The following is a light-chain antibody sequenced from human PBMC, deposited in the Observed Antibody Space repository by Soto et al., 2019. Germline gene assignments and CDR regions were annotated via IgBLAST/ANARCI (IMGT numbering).Light chain of an antibody. CDR1: QTISSW. Sequence: KITYNLSGSVGDRVTITCRASQTISSWLAWYQQKPGKAPKLLIYKASTLKSGVPSRFSGSGSGTEFTLTISSLQPDDFATYYSPLSNIYSEGFGQVTKVAIK. V-gene: IGKV1-5*03. CDR3: PLSNIYSEG. J-gene: IGKJ1*01. CDR2: KAS.